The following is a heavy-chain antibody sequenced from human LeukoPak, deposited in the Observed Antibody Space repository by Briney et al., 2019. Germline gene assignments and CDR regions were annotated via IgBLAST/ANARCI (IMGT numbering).Heavy chain of an antibody. V-gene: IGHV3-9*01. J-gene: IGHJ4*02. D-gene: IGHD2-2*01. CDR2: ISWNSGSI. CDR3: AKDIGGSCREPGFDY. Sequence: GGSLRLSCAASGFTFDDYAMHWVRQAPGKGLEWVSGISWNSGSIGYADSVKGRFTISRDNAKNSLYLQMNSLRAEDTALYYCAKDIGGSCREPGFDYWGQGTLVTVSS. CDR1: GFTFDDYA.